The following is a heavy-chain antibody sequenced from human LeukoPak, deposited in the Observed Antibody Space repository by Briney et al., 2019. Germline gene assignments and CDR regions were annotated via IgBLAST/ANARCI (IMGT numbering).Heavy chain of an antibody. CDR1: GYTFTSYG. J-gene: IGHJ4*02. D-gene: IGHD1-26*01. CDR3: ARTSGSYFDY. V-gene: IGHV1-18*01. CDR2: ISAYNGNT. Sequence: GASVKLSCTASGYTFTSYGISWVRQAPGQGLEWMGWISAYNGNTNYAQKLQGRGTMTTDTSTSTAYMELRSLRSDDTAVYYCARTSGSYFDYWGQGTLVTVSS.